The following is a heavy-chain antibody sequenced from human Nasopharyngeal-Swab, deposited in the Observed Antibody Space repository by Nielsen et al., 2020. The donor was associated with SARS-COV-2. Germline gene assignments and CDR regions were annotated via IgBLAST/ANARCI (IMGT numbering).Heavy chain of an antibody. CDR3: ARDLLSSWRAIGNWYFDL. Sequence: GGSLRLSCAASGFSFSTYSMNWVRQAPGKSLEWVSSISPTSTYIYYADSVKGRFTISRDNTRNSLYLQMNSLTAEDTAAYYCARDLLSSWRAIGNWYFDLWGRGTLVTVSS. J-gene: IGHJ2*01. D-gene: IGHD6-13*01. V-gene: IGHV3-21*01. CDR2: ISPTSTYI. CDR1: GFSFSTYS.